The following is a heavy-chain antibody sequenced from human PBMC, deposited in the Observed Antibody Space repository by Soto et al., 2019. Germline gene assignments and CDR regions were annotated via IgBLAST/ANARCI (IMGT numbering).Heavy chain of an antibody. CDR3: ATLITMVRGGGYAFDI. Sequence: SSETLSLTCTVSGGSISSYYWSWIRQPPGKGLEWIGYIYYSGSTNYNPSLKSRVTISVDTSKNQFSLKLSSVTAADTAVYYCATLITMVRGGGYAFDIWGQGTMVTVSS. CDR2: IYYSGST. CDR1: GGSISSYY. J-gene: IGHJ3*02. D-gene: IGHD3-10*01. V-gene: IGHV4-59*01.